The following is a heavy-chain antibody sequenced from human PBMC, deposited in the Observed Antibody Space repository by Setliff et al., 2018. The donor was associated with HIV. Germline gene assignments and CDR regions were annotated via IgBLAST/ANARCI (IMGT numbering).Heavy chain of an antibody. V-gene: IGHV1-18*04. J-gene: IGHJ4*02. CDR1: GFIFNNFG. CDR2: ISLYNEYK. D-gene: IGHD1-1*01. CDR3: ARTQYTTTWPGNY. Sequence: EASVKVSCKTSGFIFNNFGVTWVRQAPGQGLEWVAWISLYNEYKYYAPHFLGRVTMSTDTSTSTVDLELRGLRADDTAIYYCARTQYTTTWPGNYWGQGTLVTVSS.